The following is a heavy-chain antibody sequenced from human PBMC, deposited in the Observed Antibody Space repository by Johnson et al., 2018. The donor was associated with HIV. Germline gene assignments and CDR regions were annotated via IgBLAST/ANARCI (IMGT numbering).Heavy chain of an antibody. CDR1: GFTFDDYG. D-gene: IGHD2-2*01. V-gene: IGHV3-20*04. J-gene: IGHJ3*02. CDR3: AKDSYCSSTSCLGNAFDI. CDR2: INWNGGST. Sequence: VQLVESGGGVVRPGGSLRLSCAASGFTFDDYGMSWVRQAPGKGLEWVSGINWNGGSTGYADSVKGRFTISRDNAKNSLYLQMNSLRAEDTALYYCAKDSYCSSTSCLGNAFDIWGQGTMVTVSS.